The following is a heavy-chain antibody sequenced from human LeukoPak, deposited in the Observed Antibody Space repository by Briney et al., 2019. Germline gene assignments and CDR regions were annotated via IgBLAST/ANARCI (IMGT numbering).Heavy chain of an antibody. Sequence: GGSLRLSCAASGFTFSSYAMSWVRQAPGKGLEWVSAISGSGGSTYYADSVKGRLTISRDNSKNTLYLQMNSLRAEDTAVYYCAKATTVTTNLYDYWGQGTLVTVSS. CDR2: ISGSGGST. J-gene: IGHJ4*02. V-gene: IGHV3-23*01. CDR3: AKATTVTTNLYDY. D-gene: IGHD4-17*01. CDR1: GFTFSSYA.